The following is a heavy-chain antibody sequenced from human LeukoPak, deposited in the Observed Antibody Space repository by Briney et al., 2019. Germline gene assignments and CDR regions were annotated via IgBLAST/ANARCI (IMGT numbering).Heavy chain of an antibody. CDR3: AKAGSLRYFDWLLYYFDF. V-gene: IGHV3-23*01. D-gene: IGHD3-9*01. Sequence: PGGSLRLSCAASGFTFSSYAMSWVRQAPGKGLEWVSAISGSGGSTYYADSVKGRFTISRDNSKNTLYLQMNSLRAEDTAVYYCAKAGSLRYFDWLLYYFDFWGQGTLVTVSS. CDR1: GFTFSSYA. J-gene: IGHJ4*02. CDR2: ISGSGGST.